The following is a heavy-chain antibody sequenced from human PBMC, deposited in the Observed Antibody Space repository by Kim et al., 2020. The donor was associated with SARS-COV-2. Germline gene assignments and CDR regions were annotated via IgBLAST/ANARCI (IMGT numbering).Heavy chain of an antibody. D-gene: IGHD6-19*01. J-gene: IGHJ4*02. CDR3: ARDGAYSSGWRAFDY. Sequence: DSVKGRFTISRDNAKNSLYLQMNSLRAEETAVYYCARDGAYSSGWRAFDYWGQGTLVTVSS. V-gene: IGHV3-11*06.